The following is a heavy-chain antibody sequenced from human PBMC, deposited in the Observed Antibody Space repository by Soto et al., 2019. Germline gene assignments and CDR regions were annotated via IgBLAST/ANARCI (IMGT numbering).Heavy chain of an antibody. CDR1: GYTFTSYA. J-gene: IGHJ5*02. CDR2: SNAGNGDT. V-gene: IGHV1-3*01. CDR3: ARGRVCVGWFDP. D-gene: IGHD1-26*01. Sequence: GASVKVSCKASGYTFTSYAMHWVRQAPGQRLESMRWSNAGNGDTKYSQKIQGRVTITRDTSASTPPTGPRTLRAEAKARDGCARGRVCVGWFDPWGEGTLVTVSS.